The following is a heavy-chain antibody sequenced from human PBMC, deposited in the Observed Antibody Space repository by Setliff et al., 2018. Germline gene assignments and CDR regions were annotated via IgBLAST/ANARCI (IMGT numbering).Heavy chain of an antibody. Sequence: ASVKVSCKASGYTFTSYGFSWVRQAPGQGLEWMGWISIYNGKTKYAQKFQGRVTMTTDTSTRTAYMEVSSLRSEDTAVYYCAGPGFGEIDHDAFDIWGQGTMVTVS. D-gene: IGHD3-10*01. CDR3: AGPGFGEIDHDAFDI. V-gene: IGHV1-18*01. J-gene: IGHJ3*02. CDR1: GYTFTSYG. CDR2: ISIYNGKT.